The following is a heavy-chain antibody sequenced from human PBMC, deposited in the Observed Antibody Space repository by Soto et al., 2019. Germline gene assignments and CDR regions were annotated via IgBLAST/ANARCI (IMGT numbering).Heavy chain of an antibody. D-gene: IGHD2-8*01. CDR2: ISYDGSNK. CDR3: ARDHCTNGVCYSLPWFDP. Sequence: PGGSLRLSCAASGFTFSSYAMHWVRQAPGKGLEWVAVISYDGSNKYYADSVKGRFTISRDNSKNTLYLQMNSLRAEDTAVYYCARDHCTNGVCYSLPWFDPWGQGTLVTVSS. J-gene: IGHJ5*02. CDR1: GFTFSSYA. V-gene: IGHV3-30-3*01.